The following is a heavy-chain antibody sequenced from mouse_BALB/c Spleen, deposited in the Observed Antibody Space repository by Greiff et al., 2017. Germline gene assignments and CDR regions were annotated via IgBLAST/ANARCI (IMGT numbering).Heavy chain of an antibody. CDR2: IWSGGST. V-gene: IGHV2-2*02. Sequence: VMLVESGPGLVQPSQSLSITCTVSGFSLTSYGVHWVRQSPGKGLEWLGVIWSGGSTDYNAAFISRLSISKDNSKSQVFFKMNSLQANDTAIYYCARGGLYGNYVPFAYWGQGTLVTVSA. J-gene: IGHJ3*01. CDR3: ARGGLYGNYVPFAY. CDR1: GFSLTSYG. D-gene: IGHD2-1*01.